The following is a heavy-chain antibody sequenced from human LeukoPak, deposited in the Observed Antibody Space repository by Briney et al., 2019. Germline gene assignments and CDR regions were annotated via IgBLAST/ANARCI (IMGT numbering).Heavy chain of an antibody. CDR3: ARLGDYYDSSGYFDAFDI. CDR1: GGSISSYY. J-gene: IGHJ3*02. Sequence: SETLSLTCTVSGGSISSYYWSWIRQPPGKGLEWIGYIYYSGSTNYNPSLKSRVTISVDTSKKQFSLKLTSVTAADAAVYYCARLGDYYDSSGYFDAFDIWGQGTMVTVFS. CDR2: IYYSGST. D-gene: IGHD3-22*01. V-gene: IGHV4-59*08.